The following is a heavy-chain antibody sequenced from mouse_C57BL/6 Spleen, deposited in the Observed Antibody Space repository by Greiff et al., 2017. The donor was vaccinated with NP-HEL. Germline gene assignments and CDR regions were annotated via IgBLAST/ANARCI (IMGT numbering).Heavy chain of an antibody. CDR3: ARPDSSGYPYPMDY. V-gene: IGHV1-59*01. D-gene: IGHD3-2*02. CDR2: IDPSASYT. Sequence: QVQLQQPGAELVRPGTSVKLSCKASGYTFTSYWMHWVKQRPGQGLEWIGVIDPSASYTNYNQKFKGKATLTVDTSSSTAYMQLSSLTSEDSAVYYCARPDSSGYPYPMDYWGQGTSVTVSS. J-gene: IGHJ4*01. CDR1: GYTFTSYW.